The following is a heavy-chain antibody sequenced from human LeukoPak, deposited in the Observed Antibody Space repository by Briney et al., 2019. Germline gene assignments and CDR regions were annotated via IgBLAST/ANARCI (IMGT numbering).Heavy chain of an antibody. D-gene: IGHD1-1*01. Sequence: SETLSLTCAAYGGSFSGYYWNWIRQPPGKGLEWIGEINHSGSTNYNPSLKSRVTISVDTSENQFSLKMSSVTAADTAVYYCARGDHNWYPSLLDYWGRGALVTVSS. J-gene: IGHJ4*02. CDR1: GGSFSGYY. CDR3: ARGDHNWYPSLLDY. CDR2: INHSGST. V-gene: IGHV4-34*01.